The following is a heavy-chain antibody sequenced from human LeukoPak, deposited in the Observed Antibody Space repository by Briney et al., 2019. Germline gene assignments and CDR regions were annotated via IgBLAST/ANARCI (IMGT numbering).Heavy chain of an antibody. D-gene: IGHD1-1*01. V-gene: IGHV3-48*01. CDR2: ISSSSSTI. J-gene: IGHJ3*02. CDR1: GFTFSSYS. Sequence: PGGSLRLSCAASGFTFSSYSMNWVRQAPGKGLEWVSYISSSSSTIYYADSVKGRFTISRDNAKNSLYLQMNSLRAEDTAVYYCARGAPGTLGAFDIWGQGTMVTVSS. CDR3: ARGAPGTLGAFDI.